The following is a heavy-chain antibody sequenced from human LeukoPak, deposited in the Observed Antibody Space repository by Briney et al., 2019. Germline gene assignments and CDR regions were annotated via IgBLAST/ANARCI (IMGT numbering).Heavy chain of an antibody. J-gene: IGHJ4*02. V-gene: IGHV3-7*01. CDR3: ARLFGSVTTFDY. CDR2: VKPDGSAV. CDR1: GFTFSSYW. D-gene: IGHD3-3*01. Sequence: GGSLRLSCAASGFTFSSYWMSWVRQAPGKGLEWVASVKPDGSAVYYMDSVKGRFTISRGNAENSLYLQMHSLRAEDTAVYYCARLFGSVTTFDYWGQGTLVAVSS.